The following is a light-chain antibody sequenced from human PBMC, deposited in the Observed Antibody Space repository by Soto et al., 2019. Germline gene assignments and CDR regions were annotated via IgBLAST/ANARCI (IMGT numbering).Light chain of an antibody. CDR2: DAS. V-gene: IGKV1-33*01. J-gene: IGKJ4*01. CDR1: RAIADS. CDR3: QQYDDPFT. Sequence: DTQMTQSPSSLSDSVGDTVTITCQASRAIADSLNWYQQRAGQAPKLLIYDASNLQSGVPARFSGSGTGTSFILTISSLQPEDFATYYCQQYDDPFTFGGGTKVEIK.